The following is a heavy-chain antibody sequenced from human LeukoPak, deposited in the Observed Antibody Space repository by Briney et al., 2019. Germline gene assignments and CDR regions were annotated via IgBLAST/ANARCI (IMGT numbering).Heavy chain of an antibody. V-gene: IGHV1-46*01. CDR1: GYTFISYY. CDR2: INPSGGST. Sequence: ASVKVSCKASGYTFISYYMHWVRQAPGQGLEWMGIINPSGGSTSYAQKFQGRVTMTRDTSTSTVYMELSSLRSEDTAVYYCARANSFAIRVDYWGQGTLVTVSS. J-gene: IGHJ4*02. CDR3: ARANSFAIRVDY. D-gene: IGHD5-18*01.